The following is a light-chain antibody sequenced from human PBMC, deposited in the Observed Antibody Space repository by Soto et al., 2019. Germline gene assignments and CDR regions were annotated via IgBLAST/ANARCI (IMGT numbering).Light chain of an antibody. CDR1: SSDVGDYEH. Sequence: QSALTQPPSVSGSPGQSVTISCTVTSSDVGDYEHVSWYQQAPGTAPKLIIFDVTNRPSGVPDRFSGSKSGNTPSLTIFGLQAEDEADYYCSLYTSSRHWVFGGGNKLTVL. V-gene: IGLV2-18*01. CDR3: SLYTSSRHWV. CDR2: DVT. J-gene: IGLJ3*02.